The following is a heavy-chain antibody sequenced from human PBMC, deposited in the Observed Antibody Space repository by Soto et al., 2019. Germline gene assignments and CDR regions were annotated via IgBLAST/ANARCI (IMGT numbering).Heavy chain of an antibody. CDR2: MNPNSGIA. CDR3: ARPDTYYYDSSGYYAAFDI. Sequence: SVKVSCKASGYTFTSYDINWVRQATGQGLEWMGWMNPNSGIANYAQKYQGRVTITADKSTSTAYMELSSLRSEDTAVYYCARPDTYYYDSSGYYAAFDIWGQGTMVTVSS. J-gene: IGHJ3*02. V-gene: IGHV1-69*10. CDR1: GYTFTSYD. D-gene: IGHD3-22*01.